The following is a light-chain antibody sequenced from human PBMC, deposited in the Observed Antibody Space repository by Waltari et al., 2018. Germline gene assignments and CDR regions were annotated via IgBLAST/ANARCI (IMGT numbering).Light chain of an antibody. V-gene: IGKV4-1*01. J-gene: IGKJ1*01. CDR3: QQYYANPRT. CDR1: RNLLYSPNNKNY. CDR2: WAS. Sequence: RNLLYSPNNKNYLAWFQQKAGQPPKLLIYWASSRESGVPDRFSGSGSGSDFTLTISSLQAEDVAVYYCQQYYANPRTFGQGTRVEIK.